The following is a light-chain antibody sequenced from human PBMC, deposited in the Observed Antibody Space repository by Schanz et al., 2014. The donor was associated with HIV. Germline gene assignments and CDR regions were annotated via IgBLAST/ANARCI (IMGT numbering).Light chain of an antibody. CDR2: GAS. V-gene: IGKV3-15*01. CDR1: QSVNTN. Sequence: EIVMTQSPVTLSVSPGERATLSCRASQSVNTNLAWYQQKPGQAPRLLIYGASTRATGIPARFSGGGSGTEFTLTISSLQSEDFAVYYCQQYNSWPLTFGGRTKVEVK. J-gene: IGKJ4*01. CDR3: QQYNSWPLT.